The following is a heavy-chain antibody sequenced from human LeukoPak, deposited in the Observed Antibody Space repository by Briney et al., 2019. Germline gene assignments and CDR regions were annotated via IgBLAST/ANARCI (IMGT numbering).Heavy chain of an antibody. J-gene: IGHJ4*02. CDR1: GYTFTSYG. CDR2: ISAYNGNT. V-gene: IGHV1-18*01. D-gene: IGHD3-22*01. CDR3: ARAYYYDSSGYYSPNFDY. Sequence: GASVKVSCKASGYTFTSYGISWVRQAPGQGLEGMGWISAYNGNTNYAQKLQGRVTMTTDTSTSTAYMELRSLRSDDTAVYYCARAYYYDSSGYYSPNFDYWGQGTLVTVSS.